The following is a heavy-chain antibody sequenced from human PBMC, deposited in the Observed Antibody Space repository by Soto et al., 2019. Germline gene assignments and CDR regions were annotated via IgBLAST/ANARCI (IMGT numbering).Heavy chain of an antibody. Sequence: QPGGSLRLSCAASGFTFSSYAMSWVRQAPGKGLEWVSAISGSGGSTYYADSVKGRFTISRDNSKNTLYLQMNSLRAEDTAVYYCAKPLRERYGILTGYHYWGQGTLVTVSS. CDR3: AKPLRERYGILTGYHY. CDR1: GFTFSSYA. V-gene: IGHV3-23*01. CDR2: ISGSGGST. D-gene: IGHD3-9*01. J-gene: IGHJ4*02.